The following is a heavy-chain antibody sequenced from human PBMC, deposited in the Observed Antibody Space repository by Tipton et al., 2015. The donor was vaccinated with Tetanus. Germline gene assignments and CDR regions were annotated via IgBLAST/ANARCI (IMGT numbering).Heavy chain of an antibody. D-gene: IGHD1-26*01. CDR2: IYHSGNT. CDR3: ARDGSGFGGSYDY. CDR1: NGSFSGYY. Sequence: TLSLTCAVYNGSFSGYYWNWIRQPPGKGLEWIGEIYHSGNTNYNPSLKSRVSISVDTSMNSFSLNLSSVTAADTAVYYCARDGSGFGGSYDYWGQGTLVTVSS. V-gene: IGHV4-34*01. J-gene: IGHJ4*02.